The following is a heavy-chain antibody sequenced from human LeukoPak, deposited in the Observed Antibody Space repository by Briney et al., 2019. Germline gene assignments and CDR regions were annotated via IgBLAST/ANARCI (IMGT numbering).Heavy chain of an antibody. Sequence: ASVKDSFKASGYTFTSYDINWVRQATGQGLEWMGWMNPNSGNTGYAQKFQGRVTMTRNTSISTAYMELSSLRSEDTAVYYCARMGGYSGYDSDYWGQGTLVTISS. V-gene: IGHV1-8*01. CDR3: ARMGGYSGYDSDY. CDR1: GYTFTSYD. CDR2: MNPNSGNT. D-gene: IGHD5-12*01. J-gene: IGHJ4*02.